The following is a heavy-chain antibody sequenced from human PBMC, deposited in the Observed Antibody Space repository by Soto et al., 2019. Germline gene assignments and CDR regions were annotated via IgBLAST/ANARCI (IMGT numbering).Heavy chain of an antibody. J-gene: IGHJ4*02. Sequence: AAGKVSCTASGYSFTHHEISWVRQAPGQGLEWMGWINAYNGNTNYAQKFQGRVTMTTDTSTTTAYMELRSLRSDDTAVYFCALIIVMYSGRHFWRQGRPVNLSS. V-gene: IGHV1-18*01. CDR2: INAYNGNT. D-gene: IGHD1-26*01. CDR3: ALIIVMYSGRHF. CDR1: GYSFTHHE.